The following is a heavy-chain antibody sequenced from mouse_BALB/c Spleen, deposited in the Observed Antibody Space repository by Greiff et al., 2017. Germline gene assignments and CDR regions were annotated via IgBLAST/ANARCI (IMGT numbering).Heavy chain of an antibody. Sequence: QVQLQQPGAELVKPGASVKMSCTASGYTFTSYNMHWVKQTPGQGLEWIGAIYPGNGDTSYNQKFKGKATLTADKSSSTAYLQLSSLTSEDSAVYYCARSDDYDGMDYWGQGTSVTVSS. CDR1: GYTFTSYN. D-gene: IGHD2-4*01. CDR2: IYPGNGDT. CDR3: ARSDDYDGMDY. V-gene: IGHV1-12*01. J-gene: IGHJ4*01.